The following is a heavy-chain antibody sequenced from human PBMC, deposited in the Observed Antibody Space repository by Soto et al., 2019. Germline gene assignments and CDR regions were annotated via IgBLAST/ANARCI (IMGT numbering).Heavy chain of an antibody. Sequence: GGSLRLSCAASGFTSSSYWMHWVRQAPGKGLVWVSRINSDGSSTSYADSVKGRFTISRDNAKNTLYPQMNSLRAEDTAVYYCARVGVVITTDAFDIWGQGTMVTVSS. J-gene: IGHJ3*02. V-gene: IGHV3-74*01. CDR3: ARVGVVITTDAFDI. CDR1: GFTSSSYW. D-gene: IGHD3-22*01. CDR2: INSDGSST.